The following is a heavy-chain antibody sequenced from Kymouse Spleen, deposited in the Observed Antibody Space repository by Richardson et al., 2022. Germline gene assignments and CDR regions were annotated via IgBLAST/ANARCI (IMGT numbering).Heavy chain of an antibody. Sequence: QVQLVESGGGVVQPGRSLRLSCAASGFTFSSYGMHWVRQAPGKGLEWVAVISYDGSNKYYADSVKGRFTISRDNSKNTLYLQMNSLRAEDTAVYYCAKKYQLPSYYYYGMDVWGQGTTVTVSS. D-gene: IGHD2-2*02. V-gene: IGHV3-30*18. CDR3: AKKYQLPSYYYYGMDV. J-gene: IGHJ6*02. CDR2: ISYDGSNK. CDR1: GFTFSSYG.